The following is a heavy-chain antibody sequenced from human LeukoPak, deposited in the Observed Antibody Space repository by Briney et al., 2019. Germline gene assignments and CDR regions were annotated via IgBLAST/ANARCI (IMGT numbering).Heavy chain of an antibody. Sequence: GGSLRLSCAASGLTFSNYWMDWVRQAPGKGLEWVANIKQDGSEKNYVDSVKGRFIISRDNAKNSLYLQMNTLRADNTAVYYCARDGFGTGSNWGQGTLVTVSS. D-gene: IGHD3-16*01. CDR3: ARDGFGTGSN. CDR2: IKQDGSEK. J-gene: IGHJ4*02. CDR1: GLTFSNYW. V-gene: IGHV3-7*03.